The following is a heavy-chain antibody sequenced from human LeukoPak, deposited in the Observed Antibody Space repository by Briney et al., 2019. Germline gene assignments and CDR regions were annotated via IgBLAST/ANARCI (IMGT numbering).Heavy chain of an antibody. V-gene: IGHV4-61*08. D-gene: IGHD2-15*01. CDR3: ARLEGYCSGGSCYFYYGMDV. Sequence: SETLSVICTVSRGSVSSDGYYWSWIRQHPGKGLEWIGYIYYSGSTNYNPSLKGRVTISVDTSKNQFSLKLSSVTAADTAVYYCARLEGYCSGGSCYFYYGMDVWGQGTTVTVSS. J-gene: IGHJ6*02. CDR2: IYYSGST. CDR1: RGSVSSDGYY.